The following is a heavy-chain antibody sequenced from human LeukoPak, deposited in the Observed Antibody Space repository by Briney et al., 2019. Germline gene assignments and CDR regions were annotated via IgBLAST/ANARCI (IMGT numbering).Heavy chain of an antibody. J-gene: IGHJ5*02. CDR3: ARDNSVRDEAWWFNP. Sequence: ASVKVSCTAFGYTFTSNYMHWVRQAPGQGPEWMGVISPSGGSTTYAQKFQCRVTQTRDMSTSTDYLELSSLRSEDTAVYYCARDNSVRDEAWWFNPWGQGTLVTVSS. D-gene: IGHD5-24*01. V-gene: IGHV1-46*01. CDR1: GYTFTSNY. CDR2: ISPSGGST.